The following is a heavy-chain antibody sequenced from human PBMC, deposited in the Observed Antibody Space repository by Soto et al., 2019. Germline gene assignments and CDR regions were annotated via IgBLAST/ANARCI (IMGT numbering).Heavy chain of an antibody. J-gene: IGHJ6*02. CDR3: ARVGGLRNYYYYYGMDV. Sequence: KPSETLSLTCTVSGGSISSGDYYWSWIRQPPGKGLEWIGYIYYSGSTYYNPSLKSRVTISVDTSKNQFSLKLSSVTAADTAVYYCARVGGLRNYYYYYGMDVWGQGTTVTVSS. D-gene: IGHD2-15*01. CDR1: GGSISSGDYY. V-gene: IGHV4-30-4*01. CDR2: IYYSGST.